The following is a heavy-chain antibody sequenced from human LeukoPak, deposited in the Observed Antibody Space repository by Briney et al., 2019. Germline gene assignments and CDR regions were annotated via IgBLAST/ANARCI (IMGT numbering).Heavy chain of an antibody. J-gene: IGHJ5*02. CDR2: IYTSGST. CDR1: GGSISSGSYY. CDR3: ARAVITMIVPSGDWFDP. V-gene: IGHV4-61*02. Sequence: SETLSLTCTVSGGSISSGSYYWSWIRQPAGKGLEWIGRIYTSGSTNYNPSLKSRVTISVDTSKNQFSLKLSSVTAADTAVYYCARAVITMIVPSGDWFDPWGQGTLVTVSP. D-gene: IGHD3-22*01.